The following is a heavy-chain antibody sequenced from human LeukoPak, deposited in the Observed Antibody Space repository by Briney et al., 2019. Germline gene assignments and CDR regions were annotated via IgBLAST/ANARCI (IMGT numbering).Heavy chain of an antibody. CDR3: AKDIGWSGYSYGPGYYYYYGMDV. Sequence: GGSLRLSCAASGFTFSDYYMSWIRQAPGKGLEWVSYISSSGSTIFYADSVKGRFTISRDNAKNSLYLQMNSLRAEDTAVYYCAKDIGWSGYSYGPGYYYYYGMDVWGQGTTVTVSS. CDR1: GFTFSDYY. D-gene: IGHD5-18*01. V-gene: IGHV3-11*01. J-gene: IGHJ6*02. CDR2: ISSSGSTI.